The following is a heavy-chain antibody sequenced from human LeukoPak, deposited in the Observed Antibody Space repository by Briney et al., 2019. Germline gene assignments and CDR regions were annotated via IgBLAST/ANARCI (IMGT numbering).Heavy chain of an antibody. J-gene: IGHJ3*01. Sequence: PGGSLRLSCVVSGFTVSNNYMSWVRQAPRKGLEWVSLIYSGGSTYYADSVKGRFTISRDNSKNTVHLQMNSLRAEDTAVYYCARDQEEYQLVFHAFDFWGQGTMVTVSS. V-gene: IGHV3-66*01. CDR2: IYSGGST. D-gene: IGHD2-2*01. CDR1: GFTVSNNY. CDR3: ARDQEEYQLVFHAFDF.